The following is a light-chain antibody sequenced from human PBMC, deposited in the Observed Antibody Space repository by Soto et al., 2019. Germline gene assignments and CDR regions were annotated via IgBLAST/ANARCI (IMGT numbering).Light chain of an antibody. CDR3: QQVNNYPLT. CDR2: AAS. CDR1: QGLSSY. Sequence: IQLTQSPSSLSASVGDRVTITCRASQGLSSYLAWYQQKPGKAPKLLIYAASTLQTGVPSRFSGSESGTDFTLTISSLQPEDFATYYCQQVNNYPLTFGGGTKLEI. V-gene: IGKV1-9*01. J-gene: IGKJ4*01.